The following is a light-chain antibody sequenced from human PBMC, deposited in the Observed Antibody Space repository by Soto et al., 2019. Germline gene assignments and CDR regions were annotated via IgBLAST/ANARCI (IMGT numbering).Light chain of an antibody. CDR3: SSYRSGSIVL. CDR2: EVS. Sequence: QSALTQPASVSGSPGQSITISCTGTNSDVGGYNYVSWYQQHPGKAPKLMIYEVSNRPSGVSNRFSGSKSGNTASLSISGLQAEDEADYYCSSYRSGSIVLFGGGTKVTVL. V-gene: IGLV2-14*01. CDR1: NSDVGGYNY. J-gene: IGLJ2*01.